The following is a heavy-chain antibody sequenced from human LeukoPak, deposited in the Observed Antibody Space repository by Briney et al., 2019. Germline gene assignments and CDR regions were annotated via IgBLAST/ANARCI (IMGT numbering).Heavy chain of an antibody. D-gene: IGHD3-10*02. CDR3: ASSADPITTFGD. J-gene: IGHJ4*02. V-gene: IGHV1-58*02. CDR1: GFTFTSSA. Sequence: SVKVSCKASGFTFTSSAMQWVRQARGQRLEWIGWIVVGSGNTNYARKFQERVTITRDMSTSTTYMELSSLRSEDTAVYYCASSADPITTFGDWGQGTLVTVSS. CDR2: IVVGSGNT.